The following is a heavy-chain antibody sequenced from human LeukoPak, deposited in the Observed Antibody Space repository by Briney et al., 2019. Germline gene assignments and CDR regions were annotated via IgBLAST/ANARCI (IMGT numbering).Heavy chain of an antibody. CDR1: GGSISSSSYY. D-gene: IGHD5-24*01. V-gene: IGHV4-39*01. CDR2: IYYSGST. Sequence: SETLSLTCTVSGGSISSSSYYWGWIRQPPGKGLEWIGSIYYSGSTYYNPSLKSRVTISVDTSKNQFSLKLSSVTAADTAVYYCAIRVRVPGRWLQFTGFDYWGQGTLVTVSS. CDR3: AIRVRVPGRWLQFTGFDY. J-gene: IGHJ4*02.